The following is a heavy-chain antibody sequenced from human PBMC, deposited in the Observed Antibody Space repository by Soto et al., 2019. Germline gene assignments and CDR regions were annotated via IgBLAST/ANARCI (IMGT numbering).Heavy chain of an antibody. V-gene: IGHV4-30-4*01. CDR1: GDSISSVDYF. J-gene: IGHJ5*01. CDR3: ARGRYCLTGRCFPNWFDS. CDR2: IYKSATT. D-gene: IGHD2-15*01. Sequence: SETLSLTCSVSGDSISSVDYFWAWIRQPPGQALEYIGYIYKSATTYYNPSFESRVAISLDTSKSQFFLNVTSVTAADTAVYFCARGRYCLTGRCFPNWFDSWGQGTLVTVSS.